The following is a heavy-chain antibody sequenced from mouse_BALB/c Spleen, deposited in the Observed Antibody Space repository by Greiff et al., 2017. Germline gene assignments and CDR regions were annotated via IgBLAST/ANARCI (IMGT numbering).Heavy chain of an antibody. CDR2: ISYSGST. CDR3: ARSSLLRYYAMDY. J-gene: IGHJ4*01. Sequence: VQLQQSGPSLVKPSQTLSLTCSVTGDSITSGYWNWIRKFPGNKLEYMGYISYSGSTYYNPSLKSRISITRDTSKNQYYLQLNSVTTEDTATYYCARSSLLRYYAMDYWGQGTSVTVSS. D-gene: IGHD1-2*01. V-gene: IGHV3-8*02. CDR1: GDSITSGY.